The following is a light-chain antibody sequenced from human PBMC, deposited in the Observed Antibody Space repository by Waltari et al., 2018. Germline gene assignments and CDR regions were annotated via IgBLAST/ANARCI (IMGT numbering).Light chain of an antibody. CDR2: GAS. CDR1: QSINSK. V-gene: IGKV3-15*01. CDR3: QQYDNWPPV. Sequence: EIMMTQSPATLSVSPGERATLACRASQSINSKVAWYQQKPGHTPRLLIYGASTRATGISARYSCSGSGTEFTLTIRSLQSEDVALYSCQQYDNWPPVFGQGTRLEIK. J-gene: IGKJ5*01.